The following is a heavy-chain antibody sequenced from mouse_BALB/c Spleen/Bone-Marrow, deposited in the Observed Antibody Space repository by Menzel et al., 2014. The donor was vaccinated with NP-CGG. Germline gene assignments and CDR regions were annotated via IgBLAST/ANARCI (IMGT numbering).Heavy chain of an antibody. CDR2: ISSGSSTI. Sequence: EVMLVESGGGLVQPGGSRKLSCAASGFTFSNFGMHWVRQAPEKGLEWVAYISSGSSTIYYADTVKGRFTISRDNPKNTLFLQMTILRSEDTAMYYCGRRASPTGPMDYWGQGTSVTVSS. D-gene: IGHD1-1*01. CDR3: GRRASPTGPMDY. J-gene: IGHJ4*01. CDR1: GFTFSNFG. V-gene: IGHV5-17*02.